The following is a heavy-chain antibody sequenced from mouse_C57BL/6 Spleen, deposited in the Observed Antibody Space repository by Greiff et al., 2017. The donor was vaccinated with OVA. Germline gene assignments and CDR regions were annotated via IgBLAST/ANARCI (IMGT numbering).Heavy chain of an antibody. Sequence: QVQLQQPGAELVRPGSSVKLSCKASGYTFTSYWMHWVKQRPIQGLEWIGNIDPSDSETHYNQKFKDKATLTVDKSSSTAYMQLSSLTSEDSVFYYCARGSGEDYDYWYYFDYWGQGTTLTVSS. V-gene: IGHV1-52*01. D-gene: IGHD2-4*01. CDR1: GYTFTSYW. J-gene: IGHJ2*01. CDR2: IDPSDSET. CDR3: ARGSGEDYDYWYYFDY.